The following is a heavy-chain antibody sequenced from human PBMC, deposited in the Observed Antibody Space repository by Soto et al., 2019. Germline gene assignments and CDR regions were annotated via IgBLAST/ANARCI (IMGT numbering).Heavy chain of an antibody. CDR3: ASQGFRSTIFGVVITQVDY. CDR1: GASISSYY. J-gene: IGHJ4*02. D-gene: IGHD3-3*01. V-gene: IGHV4-59*12. CDR2: IYYSGST. Sequence: SETLSLTCTVSGASISSYYCSWIRQPPEKGLEWIGYIYYSGSTYYNPSLKSRVTISVDTSKNQFSLKLSSVTAADTAVYYCASQGFRSTIFGVVITQVDYWGQGTLVTVSS.